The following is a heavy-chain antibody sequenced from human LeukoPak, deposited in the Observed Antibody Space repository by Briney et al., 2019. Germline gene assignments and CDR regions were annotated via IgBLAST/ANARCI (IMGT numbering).Heavy chain of an antibody. CDR1: GVTFSSYA. D-gene: IGHD2-2*02. J-gene: IGHJ4*02. Sequence: GGSLRLSSAASGVTFSSYAMSWVRQAPGQGLEWGSAISGSGGSTYYADSVKGRFTISRDNSKNTLYLQMNSLRAEDTAVYCCAKIGVPAAIRSPYDYWGQGTLVTVSS. CDR3: AKIGVPAAIRSPYDY. V-gene: IGHV3-23*01. CDR2: ISGSGGST.